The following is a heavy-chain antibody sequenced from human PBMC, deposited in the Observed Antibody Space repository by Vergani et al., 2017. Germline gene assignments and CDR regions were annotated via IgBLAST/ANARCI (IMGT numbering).Heavy chain of an antibody. Sequence: EVQLVESGGGLVQPGGSLRLSCAASGFTFSSYWMHWVRPAPGKGLVWVSRINSDGSSTSYADSVKGRFTISRDNAKNTLYLQMNSLRAEDTAVYYCARDPPTLNDYGDYSTWFDPWGQGTLVTVSS. J-gene: IGHJ5*02. V-gene: IGHV3-74*01. CDR1: GFTFSSYW. D-gene: IGHD4-17*01. CDR3: ARDPPTLNDYGDYSTWFDP. CDR2: INSDGSST.